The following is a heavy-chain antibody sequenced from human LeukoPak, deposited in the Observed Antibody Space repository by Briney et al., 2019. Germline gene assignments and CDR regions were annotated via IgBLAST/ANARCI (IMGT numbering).Heavy chain of an antibody. J-gene: IGHJ3*02. CDR2: ISGSGGST. V-gene: IGHV3-23*01. CDR3: ARTVTDRIQLWSDAFDI. D-gene: IGHD5-18*01. CDR1: GFTFSSYA. Sequence: GGSLRLSCAASGFTFSSYAMSWVRQAPGKGLEWVSAISGSGGSTYYADSVKGRFTISRDNSKNTLYLQMNSLRAEDTAVYYCARTVTDRIQLWSDAFDIWGQGTMVTVSS.